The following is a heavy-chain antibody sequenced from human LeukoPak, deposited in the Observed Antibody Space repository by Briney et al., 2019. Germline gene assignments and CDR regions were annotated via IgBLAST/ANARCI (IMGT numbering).Heavy chain of an antibody. CDR2: IYYSGST. J-gene: IGHJ4*02. CDR1: GGSISSSSYY. CDR3: ARVGDCSGGSCYLDY. V-gene: IGHV4-39*07. D-gene: IGHD2-15*01. Sequence: PSETLSLTCTVSGGSISSSSYYWGWIRQPPGKGLEWIGSIYYSGSTYYNPSLKSRVTISVDTSKNQFSLQLNSVTPEDTAVYYCARVGDCSGGSCYLDYWGQGTLVTVSS.